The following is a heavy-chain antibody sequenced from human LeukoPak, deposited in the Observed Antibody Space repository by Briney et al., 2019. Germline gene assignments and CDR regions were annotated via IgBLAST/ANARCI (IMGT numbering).Heavy chain of an antibody. Sequence: GGSLRLSCAASGFTLSSNYMSWVRQAPGKGLEGVSVIYSGGSTYYADSVKGRFTISRDNSKNTLYLQMNSLRAEDTAVYYCARGDYGSGIHHYWGQGTLVTVSS. D-gene: IGHD3-10*01. CDR1: GFTLSSNY. J-gene: IGHJ4*02. CDR2: IYSGGST. V-gene: IGHV3-53*01. CDR3: ARGDYGSGIHHY.